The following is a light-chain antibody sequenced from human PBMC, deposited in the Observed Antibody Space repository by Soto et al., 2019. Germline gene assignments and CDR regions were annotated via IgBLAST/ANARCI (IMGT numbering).Light chain of an antibody. V-gene: IGLV2-8*01. CDR2: EVS. CDR3: SSYAGSNNYVV. Sequence: QSALTQPPSASGSPGQSVTISCTGTSNDVGGYNFVSWYQQHPGKAPKLMIYEVSKRPSGVPDRFSGSKSGNTASLTVSGLQAEDEACYYCSSYAGSNNYVVFGGGTKLTVL. J-gene: IGLJ2*01. CDR1: SNDVGGYNF.